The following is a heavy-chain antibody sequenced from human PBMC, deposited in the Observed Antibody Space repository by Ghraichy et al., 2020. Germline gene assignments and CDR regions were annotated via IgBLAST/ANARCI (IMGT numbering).Heavy chain of an antibody. CDR2: ISWNSGSI. V-gene: IGHV3-9*01. J-gene: IGHJ4*02. D-gene: IGHD1-1*01. CDR1: GFTFDDYA. CDR3: AKELYNNWAFDY. Sequence: GGSLRLSCAASGFTFDDYAMHWVRQAPGKGLEWVSGISWNSGSIGYADSVKGRFTISRDNAKNSLYLQMNSLRAEDTALYYCAKELYNNWAFDYWGQGTLVTVSS.